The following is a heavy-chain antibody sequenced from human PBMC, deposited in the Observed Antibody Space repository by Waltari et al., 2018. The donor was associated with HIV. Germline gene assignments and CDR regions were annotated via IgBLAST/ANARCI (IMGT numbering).Heavy chain of an antibody. Sequence: QVHLVQSGTEAKKPGSSVTVSCRASGGTFSSSAFSWVRQAPGQGLQWMGKISPTYDLADHAQNFKVSLTVTPDHSTRSTSMELSGLTSVDTAVYYCAREFYDSKEKYMVDGVDPWGRGTLVTVSS. D-gene: IGHD3-22*01. J-gene: IGHJ5*02. CDR2: ISPTYDLA. V-gene: IGHV1-69*04. CDR1: GGTFSSSA. CDR3: AREFYDSKEKYMVDGVDP.